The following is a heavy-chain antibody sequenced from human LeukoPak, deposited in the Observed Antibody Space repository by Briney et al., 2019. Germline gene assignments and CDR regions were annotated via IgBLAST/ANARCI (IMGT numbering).Heavy chain of an antibody. CDR1: GGTFSSYA. V-gene: IGHV1-69*13. CDR2: IIPIFGTA. J-gene: IGHJ4*02. D-gene: IGHD5-24*01. Sequence: SVKVSCKASGGTFSSYAISWVRQAPGQGLEGMGGIIPIFGTANYAQKFQGRVTITADESTSTAYMELSSLRSEDTAVYYCARERDGYNHGVFDYWGQGTLVTVSS. CDR3: ARERDGYNHGVFDY.